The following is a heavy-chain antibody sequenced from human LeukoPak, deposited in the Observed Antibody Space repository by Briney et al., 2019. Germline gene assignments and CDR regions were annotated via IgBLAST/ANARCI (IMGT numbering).Heavy chain of an antibody. J-gene: IGHJ6*03. V-gene: IGHV1-8*01. Sequence: ASVKVSCKASGYTFTSYDINWVRQATGQGLEWMGWMNPNSGNAGYAQKFQGRVTMTRNTSISTAYMELSSLRSEDTAVYYCARGPYYYYYMDVWGKGTTVTVSS. CDR3: ARGPYYYYYMDV. CDR2: MNPNSGNA. CDR1: GYTFTSYD.